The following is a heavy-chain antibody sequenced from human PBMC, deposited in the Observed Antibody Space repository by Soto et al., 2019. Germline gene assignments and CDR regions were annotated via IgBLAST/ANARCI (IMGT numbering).Heavy chain of an antibody. J-gene: IGHJ6*02. CDR1: GFTFSSYA. V-gene: IGHV3-23*01. CDR3: AKDGDYYDSSGYGMDV. CDR2: ISGSGGST. D-gene: IGHD3-22*01. Sequence: GGSLRLSCAASGFTFSSYAMSWVRQAPGKGLEWVSAISGSGGSTYYANSVKGRFTTSRDNSKNTLYLQMNSLRAEDTAVYYCAKDGDYYDSSGYGMDVCGQGTTVTVSS.